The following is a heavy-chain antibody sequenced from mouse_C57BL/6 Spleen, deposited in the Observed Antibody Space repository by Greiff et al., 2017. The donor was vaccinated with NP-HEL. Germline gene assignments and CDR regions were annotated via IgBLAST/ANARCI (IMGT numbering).Heavy chain of an antibody. CDR2: ISDGGSYT. V-gene: IGHV5-4*01. CDR3: ARDPYYGSSNYYAMDY. CDR1: GFTFSSYA. Sequence: EVHLVESGGGLVKPGGSLKLSCAASGFTFSSYAMSWVRQTPEKRLEWVATISDGGSYTYYPDNVKGRFTISRDNAKNNLYLQMSHLKSEDTAMYYCARDPYYGSSNYYAMDYWGQGTSVTVSS. D-gene: IGHD1-1*01. J-gene: IGHJ4*01.